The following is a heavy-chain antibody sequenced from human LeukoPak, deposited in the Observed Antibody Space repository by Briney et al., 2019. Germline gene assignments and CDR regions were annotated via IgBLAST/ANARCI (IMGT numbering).Heavy chain of an antibody. D-gene: IGHD6-13*01. J-gene: IGHJ4*02. CDR1: GGSIRNYW. V-gene: IGHV4-59*07. Sequence: SDTLSLTCTVSGGSIRNYWWSWIRQPPGKGLEWIGYVFHSGSTKYNPSLKSRVTISVDTSKKQFSLRLSSVTAADTAVYYCARGYSSSWNYYDNWGQGTLVSVSS. CDR2: VFHSGST. CDR3: ARGYSSSWNYYDN.